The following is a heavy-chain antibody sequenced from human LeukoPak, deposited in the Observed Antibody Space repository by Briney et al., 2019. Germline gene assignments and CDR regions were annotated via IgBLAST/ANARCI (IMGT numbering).Heavy chain of an antibody. Sequence: SETLSLTCTVSGGTISSYYWSWIRQPPGTELEWIGYIYYRGGTNYNSSLKSRVTISVDTSKNPFSLKLSSVTAADTAVYYCASQPLHSTGWLRLDYWGQGTLVTVSS. J-gene: IGHJ4*02. CDR2: IYYRGGT. V-gene: IGHV4-59*08. CDR3: ASQPLHSTGWLRLDY. D-gene: IGHD6-19*01. CDR1: GGTISSYY.